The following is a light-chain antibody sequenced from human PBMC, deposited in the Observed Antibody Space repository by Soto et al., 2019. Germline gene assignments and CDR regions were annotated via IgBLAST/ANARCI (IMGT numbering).Light chain of an antibody. CDR3: QQYGSLLTWT. J-gene: IGKJ1*01. CDR1: QSVSSSY. Sequence: EIVLTQSPGTLSLSPGERATLSCRASQSVSSSYLAWYQQKPGQAPRLLIYGASSRATGIPDRFSGSGSGTDFTLTFSRLEPEDFAVYYCQQYGSLLTWTFGHGTKVEIK. CDR2: GAS. V-gene: IGKV3-20*01.